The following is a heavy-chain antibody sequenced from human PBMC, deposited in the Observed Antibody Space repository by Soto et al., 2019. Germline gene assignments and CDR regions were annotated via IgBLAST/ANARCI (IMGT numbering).Heavy chain of an antibody. CDR1: GFTFTSSA. Sequence: QMQLVQSGPEVKKPGTSVKVSCKASGFTFTSSAMPWVRQARGQRLEWIGWIVVGSGNTNYAQKFQERVTNTRDMSTSTAYRELSSLRSEDTAVYYCAAEEGVGDDAFDIWGQGTMVTVSS. D-gene: IGHD3-3*01. V-gene: IGHV1-58*02. CDR2: IVVGSGNT. J-gene: IGHJ3*02. CDR3: AAEEGVGDDAFDI.